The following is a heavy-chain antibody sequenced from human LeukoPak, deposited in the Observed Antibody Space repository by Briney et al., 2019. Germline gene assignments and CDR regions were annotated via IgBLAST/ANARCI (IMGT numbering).Heavy chain of an antibody. D-gene: IGHD6-19*01. CDR1: GFTFSNYW. J-gene: IGHJ4*02. V-gene: IGHV3-74*01. Sequence: GGSLRLSCAASGFTFSNYWLHWVRQAPGKGPVWVSRIDANAKTTSYADSVKGRFTISTDNAKKTLYLQMNSLRAEDTAVYYCVRSIVVAVGRDNYWGQGTLVTVSS. CDR3: VRSIVVAVGRDNY. CDR2: IDANAKTT.